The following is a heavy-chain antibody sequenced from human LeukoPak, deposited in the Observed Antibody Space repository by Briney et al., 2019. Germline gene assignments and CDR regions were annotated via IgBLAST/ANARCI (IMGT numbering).Heavy chain of an antibody. CDR1: GYSISSGYH. J-gene: IGHJ4*02. CDR3: ARGTDDYGDYVGDY. V-gene: IGHV4-38-2*02. CDR2: IYHSGST. D-gene: IGHD4-17*01. Sequence: PSETLSLTCTVSGYSISSGYHWGWIRQPPGKGLEWIGIIYHSGSTYYNPSLKSRVTISVDTSKNQFSLKLSSVTAADTAVYYCARGTDDYGDYVGDYWGQGTLVTVSS.